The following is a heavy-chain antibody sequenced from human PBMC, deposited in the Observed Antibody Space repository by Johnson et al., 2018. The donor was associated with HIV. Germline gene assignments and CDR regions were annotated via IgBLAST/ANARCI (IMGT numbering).Heavy chain of an antibody. D-gene: IGHD3-22*01. CDR1: GFSFNTNG. J-gene: IGHJ3*01. CDR2: ISHDGSDK. CDR3: AKRADSTAYYPHALHV. Sequence: QVQLVESGGGVVQPGRSLRLSCAASGFSFNTNGMHWVRQAPGKGLEWVSFISHDGSDKFYTDSVKGRFTISRDNSKNTLYRQISSLRTEDTAVYYCAKRADSTAYYPHALHVWGQGTMVTVSS. V-gene: IGHV3-30*18.